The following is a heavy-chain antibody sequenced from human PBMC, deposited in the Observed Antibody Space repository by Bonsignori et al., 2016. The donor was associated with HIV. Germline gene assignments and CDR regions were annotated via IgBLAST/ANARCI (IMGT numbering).Heavy chain of an antibody. V-gene: IGHV3-30*02. CDR2: XRFDGSKK. Sequence: GGSLRLSCAASGFTITTYGMHWVRQAPGKGLEWVAFXRFDGSKKFYADSLKGRFTISRDNSKNTLYLQMNSLRAEDTAVYYCASTIVVVPTGNKGHAFDIWGQGTMVTVSS. CDR1: GFTITTYG. D-gene: IGHD2-2*01. J-gene: IGHJ3*02. CDR3: ASTIVVVPTGNKGHAFDI.